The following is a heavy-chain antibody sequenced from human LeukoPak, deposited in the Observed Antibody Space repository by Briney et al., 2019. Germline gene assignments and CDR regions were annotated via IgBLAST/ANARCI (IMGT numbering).Heavy chain of an antibody. CDR3: AKHLRMVRHKNWFDP. CDR2: INHSGST. Sequence: PSETLSLTCAVYGGSFSGYYWSWIRQPPGKGLEWIGEINHSGSTNYNPSLKSRVTISVDTSKNQFSLKLSSVTAADTAVYYCAKHLRMVRHKNWFDPWGQGTLVTGSS. J-gene: IGHJ5*02. V-gene: IGHV4-34*01. CDR1: GGSFSGYY. D-gene: IGHD3-10*01.